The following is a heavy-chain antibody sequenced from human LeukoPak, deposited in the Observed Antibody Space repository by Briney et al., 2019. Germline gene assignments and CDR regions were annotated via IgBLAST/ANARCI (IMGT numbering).Heavy chain of an antibody. Sequence: ASVKVSCKASGYTFTGYYMHWARQAPGQGLEWMGWINPNSGGTNYAQKFQGRVTMTRDTSISTAYMELSRLRSDDTAVYYCARDLFDTADYYYDSSGYYWNWGQGTLVTVSS. V-gene: IGHV1-2*02. J-gene: IGHJ4*02. CDR1: GYTFTGYY. D-gene: IGHD3-22*01. CDR3: ARDLFDTADYYYDSSGYYWN. CDR2: INPNSGGT.